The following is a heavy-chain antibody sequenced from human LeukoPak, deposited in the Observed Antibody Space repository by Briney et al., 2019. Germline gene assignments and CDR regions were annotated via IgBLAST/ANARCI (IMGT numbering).Heavy chain of an antibody. V-gene: IGHV3-21*04. J-gene: IGHJ4*02. CDR2: ISTSSSYI. CDR1: GFTFSTYS. D-gene: IGHD2-8*02. CDR3: ATYRQVLLPFES. Sequence: PGGSLRLSCAASGFTFSTYSMNWVRQAPGKGLEWVSSISTSSSYIYYADSVKGRFTISRDNAKKFLYLQMSGLRAEDTAIYYCATYRQVLLPFESWGQGTLVTVSS.